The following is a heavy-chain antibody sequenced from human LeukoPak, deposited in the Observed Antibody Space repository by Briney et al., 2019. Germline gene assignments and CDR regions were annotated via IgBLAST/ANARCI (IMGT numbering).Heavy chain of an antibody. CDR2: ISSSRTYT. J-gene: IGHJ4*02. Sequence: GGSLRLSCAASGFTFSDYYMSWIRQAPGKGLGWVSYISSSRTYTNYADSVKGRFTISRDNAKNSLYLQMNSLRAEDTAVYYCARGDTYYYDSSGYGPFDYWGQGTVVTVSS. CDR1: GFTFSDYY. D-gene: IGHD3-22*01. V-gene: IGHV3-11*05. CDR3: ARGDTYYYDSSGYGPFDY.